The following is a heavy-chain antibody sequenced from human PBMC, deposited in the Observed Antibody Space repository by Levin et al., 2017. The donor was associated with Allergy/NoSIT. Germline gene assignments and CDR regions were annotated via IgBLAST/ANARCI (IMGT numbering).Heavy chain of an antibody. D-gene: IGHD1-1*01. Sequence: SGPTLVKPTQTLTLTCTFSGSSLSTSGVGGGWSRQPPGKALEWLALIYWDDDKRYSPSLKSRLTITKDTSKNQVVLTMTNMDPVDTATYYCAHYNTNEGWFDPWGQGTLVTVSS. J-gene: IGHJ5*02. CDR2: IYWDDDK. CDR1: GSSLSTSGVG. V-gene: IGHV2-5*02. CDR3: AHYNTNEGWFDP.